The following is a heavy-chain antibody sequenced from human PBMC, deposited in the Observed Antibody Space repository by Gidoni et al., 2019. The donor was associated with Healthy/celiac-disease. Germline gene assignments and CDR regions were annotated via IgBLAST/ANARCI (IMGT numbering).Heavy chain of an antibody. Sequence: EVQLLESGGGLVQPGGSLRLSCAAPGFPFSSYAMSWVRQAPGKGLEWVSAISGSGGSTYYADSVKGRFTISRDNSKNTLYLQMNSLRAEDTAVYYCAKDFGYCSSTSCYQEYFQHWGQGTLVTVSS. CDR3: AKDFGYCSSTSCYQEYFQH. CDR1: GFPFSSYA. CDR2: ISGSGGST. J-gene: IGHJ1*01. V-gene: IGHV3-23*01. D-gene: IGHD2-2*03.